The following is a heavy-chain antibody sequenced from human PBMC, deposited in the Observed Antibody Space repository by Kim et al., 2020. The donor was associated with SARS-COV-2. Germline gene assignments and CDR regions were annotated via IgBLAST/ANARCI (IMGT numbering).Heavy chain of an antibody. J-gene: IGHJ4*02. CDR1: GFTFSSYG. V-gene: IGHV3-30*18. Sequence: GGSLRLSCAASGFTFSSYGMHWVRQAPGKGLEWVAVISYDGSNKYYADSVKGRFTISRDNSKNTLYLQMNSLRDEDTAVYYCAKNGRSFFDYWGQGTLVT. CDR2: ISYDGSNK. D-gene: IGHD2-8*01. CDR3: AKNGRSFFDY.